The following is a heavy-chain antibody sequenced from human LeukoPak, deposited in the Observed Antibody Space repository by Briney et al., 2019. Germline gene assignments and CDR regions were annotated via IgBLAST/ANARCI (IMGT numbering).Heavy chain of an antibody. D-gene: IGHD2-21*02. V-gene: IGHV3-7*05. CDR1: GFTFGNSW. J-gene: IGHJ4*02. Sequence: GGSLRLSCAASGFTFGNSWMTWVRQAAGKGLEWVANIREDGGEKYYVDSVKGRFTISRDNAKNSLYLQMNSLRAEDTAVYYCARINTAIFSSSDSWGQGTLVTVSS. CDR3: ARINTAIFSSSDS. CDR2: IREDGGEK.